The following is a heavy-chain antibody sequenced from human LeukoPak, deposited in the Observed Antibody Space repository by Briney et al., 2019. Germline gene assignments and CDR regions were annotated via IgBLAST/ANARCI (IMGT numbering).Heavy chain of an antibody. CDR2: IYYSGST. CDR3: ARDRTIFGVVTSPYFDY. Sequence: PSETLSLTCTVSGGSISSSSYYWGWIRQPPGKGLEWIGSIYYSGSTYYNPSLKSRVTISVDTSKNQFSLKLSSVTAADTAVYYCARDRTIFGVVTSPYFDYWGQGTLVTVSS. J-gene: IGHJ4*02. CDR1: GGSISSSSYY. D-gene: IGHD3-3*01. V-gene: IGHV4-39*07.